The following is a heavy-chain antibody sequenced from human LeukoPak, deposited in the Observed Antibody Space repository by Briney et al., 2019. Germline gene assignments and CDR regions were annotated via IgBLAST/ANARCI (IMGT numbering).Heavy chain of an antibody. Sequence: PGGSLRLSCAASGFTFSSYGMHWVRQAPGKGLEWVAVISYDGSNKYYADSVKGRFTISRDNSKNTLYLQMNSLRAEDTAVYYCAGEEPTSTVTTGWGQGTLVTVSS. V-gene: IGHV3-30*03. CDR2: ISYDGSNK. CDR3: AGEEPTSTVTTG. J-gene: IGHJ4*02. D-gene: IGHD4-17*01. CDR1: GFTFSSYG.